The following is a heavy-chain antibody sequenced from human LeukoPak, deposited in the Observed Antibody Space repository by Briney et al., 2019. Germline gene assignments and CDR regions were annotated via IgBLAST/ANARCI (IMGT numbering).Heavy chain of an antibody. D-gene: IGHD3-9*01. CDR2: IWYDGSNK. CDR3: ARNYYDILTGYRTFDY. J-gene: IGHJ4*02. Sequence: AGRSLRLSCAASGFTFSSYGMHWVRQAPGKGLEWVAVIWYDGSNKYYADSVKGRFTISRDNAKNSLYLQMNSLRAEDTAVYYCARNYYDILTGYRTFDYWGQGTLVTVSS. CDR1: GFTFSSYG. V-gene: IGHV3-33*03.